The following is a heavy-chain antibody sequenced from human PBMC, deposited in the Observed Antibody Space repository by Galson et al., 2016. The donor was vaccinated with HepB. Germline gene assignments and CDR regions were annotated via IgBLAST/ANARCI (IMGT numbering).Heavy chain of an antibody. CDR3: ARLYYDIWSGYPADP. V-gene: IGHV4-39*02. D-gene: IGHD3-3*01. CDR2: ISYTGTT. J-gene: IGHJ5*02. CDR1: GGSISSASYY. Sequence: SETLSLTCTVSGGSISSASYYWGWLRQPPGKGLEWIGSISYTGTTYYNPSLKSRATLSVDTSKNHFSLRLSSVTAADTAVYYCARLYYDIWSGYPADPWGQGTLVTVSS.